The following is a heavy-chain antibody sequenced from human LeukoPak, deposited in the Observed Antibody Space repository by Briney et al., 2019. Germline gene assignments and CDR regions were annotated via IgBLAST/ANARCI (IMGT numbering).Heavy chain of an antibody. CDR1: GFTFSTYD. CDR3: AKERWTTTAFDI. CDR2: ISGSGGRT. D-gene: IGHD1-14*01. J-gene: IGHJ3*02. V-gene: IGHV3-23*01. Sequence: GGSLRLSCAASGFTFSTYDMSWVRQAPGKGLEWVSAISGSGGRTRYADSVKGRFTISRDNSQNTLYLHMNSLRAEDTDVYYCAKERWTTTAFDIWGRGTMVTVSS.